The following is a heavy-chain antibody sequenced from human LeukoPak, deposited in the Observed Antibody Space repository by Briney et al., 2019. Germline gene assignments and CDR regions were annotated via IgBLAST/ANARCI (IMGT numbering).Heavy chain of an antibody. V-gene: IGHV3-11*03. CDR1: GFTLSVSY. J-gene: IGHJ4*02. D-gene: IGHD6-19*01. Sequence: GGSLRLSCAASGFTLSVSYMSWSRQAPGKGLEWVSYINSGGSYTNYADSVKGRFTISRDNAKNSLYLQMNSLRAEDTAVYYCASAIGGSSGSPYYSDYGGQGTLVTVSS. CDR2: INSGGSYT. CDR3: ASAIGGSSGSPYYSDY.